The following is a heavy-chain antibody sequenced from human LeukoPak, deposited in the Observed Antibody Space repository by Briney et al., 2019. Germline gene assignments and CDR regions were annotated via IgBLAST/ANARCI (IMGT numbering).Heavy chain of an antibody. CDR3: ARVVVSGWPSRIGAFDI. CDR1: GGSISSYY. V-gene: IGHV4-59*01. CDR2: IYYSGST. D-gene: IGHD6-19*01. Sequence: TSETLSLTCTVSGGSISSYYWSWIRQPPGKGLEWIGYIYYSGSTNYNPSLKSRVTISVDTSKNQFSLKLSSVTAADTAVYYCARVVVSGWPSRIGAFDIWGQRTMVTVSS. J-gene: IGHJ3*02.